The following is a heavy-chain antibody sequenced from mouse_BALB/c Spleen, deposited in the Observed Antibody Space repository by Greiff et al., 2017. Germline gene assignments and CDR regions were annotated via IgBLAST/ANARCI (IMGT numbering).Heavy chain of an antibody. CDR3: ARNRGTTVVGAMDY. CDR2: IWSGGST. Sequence: VKLQESGPGLVQPSQSLSITCTVSGFSLTSYGVHWVRQSPGKGLEWLGVIWSGGSTDYNAAFISRLSISKDNSKSQVFFKMNSLQANDTAIYYCARNRGTTVVGAMDYWGQGTSVTVSS. D-gene: IGHD1-1*01. CDR1: GFSLTSYG. J-gene: IGHJ4*01. V-gene: IGHV2-2*02.